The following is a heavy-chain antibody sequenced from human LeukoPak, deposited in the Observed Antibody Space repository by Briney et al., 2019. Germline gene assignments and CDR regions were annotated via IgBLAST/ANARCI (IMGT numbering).Heavy chain of an antibody. V-gene: IGHV3-66*01. CDR2: ISSGGST. Sequence: GGSLRLSCAASGFTVSSDYMGWVRQAPEKGLEWVSLISSGGSTYSADSLKGRFTISRDNSKNTLYLQMNSLRAEDTAVYYSGRVGDGYNDNYWGQGTLVTVSS. D-gene: IGHD5-12*01. CDR3: GRVGDGYNDNY. CDR1: GFTVSSDY. J-gene: IGHJ4*02.